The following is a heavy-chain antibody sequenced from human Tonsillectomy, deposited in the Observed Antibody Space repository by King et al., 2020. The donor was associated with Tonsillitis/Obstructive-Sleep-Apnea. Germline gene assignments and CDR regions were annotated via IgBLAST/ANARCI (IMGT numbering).Heavy chain of an antibody. CDR1: AFAFAYYT. Sequence: VQLVESGGGLVKPGGSLMLSGEASAFAFAYYTFAWVRQAPGKGLEWVSSIDATGNLVYYADSVKGRFPNPRDNAKTSLYLEMTSLRADDTAVYYCARDLSIAYFDYWGQGTLVTVSS. V-gene: IGHV3-21*01. J-gene: IGHJ4*02. CDR2: IDATGNLV. CDR3: ARDLSIAYFDY.